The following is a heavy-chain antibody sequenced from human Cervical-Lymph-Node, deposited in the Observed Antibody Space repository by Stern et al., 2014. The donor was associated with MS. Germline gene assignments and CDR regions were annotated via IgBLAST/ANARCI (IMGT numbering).Heavy chain of an antibody. J-gene: IGHJ5*02. D-gene: IGHD3-3*01. CDR2: IYYSGST. Sequence: QVQLQESGPGLVKPSQTLSLTCTVSGGSISSGGYYWSWIRQHPGKGLEWIGEIYYSGSTYYNPSLKSRVTISVDTSKNQFSLKLSSVTAADTAVYYCARGMAEYYDFWSGRNWFDPWGQGTLVTVSS. V-gene: IGHV4-31*03. CDR3: ARGMAEYYDFWSGRNWFDP. CDR1: GGSISSGGYY.